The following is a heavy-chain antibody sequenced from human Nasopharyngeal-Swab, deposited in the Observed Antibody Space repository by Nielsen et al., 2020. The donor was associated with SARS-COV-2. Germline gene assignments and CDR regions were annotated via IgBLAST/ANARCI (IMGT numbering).Heavy chain of an antibody. CDR3: ARPLTIVGAFGEGLDP. D-gene: IGHD3-3*01. CDR1: GYTFTSYA. J-gene: IGHJ5*02. Sequence: ASVKVSCKASGYTFTSYAMHWVRQAPGQRLEWMGWINAGNGNTKYSQKFQGRVTITRDTSASTAYMELSSLRSEDTAVYYCARPLTIVGAFGEGLDPWGQGTLVTVSS. V-gene: IGHV1-3*01. CDR2: INAGNGNT.